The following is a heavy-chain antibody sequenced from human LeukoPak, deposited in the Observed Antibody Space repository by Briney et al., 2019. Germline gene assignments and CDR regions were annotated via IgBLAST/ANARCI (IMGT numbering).Heavy chain of an antibody. CDR2: ISGSGGST. D-gene: IGHD3-3*01. V-gene: IGHV3-23*01. CDR1: GFTFSSYA. J-gene: IGHJ4*02. Sequence: GGSLRLSCAASGFTFSSYAMSWVRQAPGKGLGWVSAISGSGGSTYYADSVKGRFTISRDNSKNTLYLQMNSLRAEDTAVYYCAKDSRRITIFGVVNWGQGTLVTVSS. CDR3: AKDSRRITIFGVVN.